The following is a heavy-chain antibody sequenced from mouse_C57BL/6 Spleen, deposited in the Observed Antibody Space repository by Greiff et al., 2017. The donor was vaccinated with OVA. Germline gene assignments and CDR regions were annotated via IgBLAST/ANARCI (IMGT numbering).Heavy chain of an antibody. D-gene: IGHD1-1*01. CDR1: GFSLTSYG. CDR3: AEEDYGSSYEYFDV. J-gene: IGHJ1*03. Sequence: VQLQQSGPGLVQPSQSLSITCTVSGFSLTSYGVHWVRQSPGQGLEWLGVIWSGGSTDYNAAFMSRLRITTDNSKSQVFFKMNSLQADDTAIYDCAEEDYGSSYEYFDVWGTGTTVTVSS. V-gene: IGHV2-5*01. CDR2: IWSGGST.